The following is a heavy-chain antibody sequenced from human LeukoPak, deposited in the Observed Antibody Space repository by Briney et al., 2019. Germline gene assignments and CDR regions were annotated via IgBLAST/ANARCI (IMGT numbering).Heavy chain of an antibody. J-gene: IGHJ4*02. CDR2: IYYSGST. D-gene: IGHD5-12*01. CDR3: ARHPKSGYSGYESDY. CDR1: GGSISSYY. Sequence: SETLSLTCTVSGGSISSYYWSWIRQPPGKGLEWIGYIYYSGSTNYNPSLKSRVTISVDTSKNQFSLKLSSVTAADTAVYYCARHPKSGYSGYESDYWGQGTLVAVSS. V-gene: IGHV4-59*08.